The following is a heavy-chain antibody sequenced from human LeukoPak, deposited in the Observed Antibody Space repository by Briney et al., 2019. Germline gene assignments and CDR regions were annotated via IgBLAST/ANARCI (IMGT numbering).Heavy chain of an antibody. CDR1: GGTFSSYA. D-gene: IGHD3-3*01. Sequence: GSSVKVSCKASGGTFSSYAISWVRQAPGQGLEWMGWMNPNSGNTGYAQKFQGRVTMTRNTSISTAYMELSSLRSEDTAVYYCARVPKRRITIFGVVRGGYYFDYWGQGTLVTVSS. CDR2: MNPNSGNT. V-gene: IGHV1-8*02. CDR3: ARVPKRRITIFGVVRGGYYFDY. J-gene: IGHJ4*02.